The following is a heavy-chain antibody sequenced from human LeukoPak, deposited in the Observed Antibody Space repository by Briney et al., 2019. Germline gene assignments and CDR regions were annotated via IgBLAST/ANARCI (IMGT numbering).Heavy chain of an antibody. CDR2: LQFDGSNK. J-gene: IGHJ4*02. D-gene: IGHD5/OR15-5a*01. CDR3: AKDRGSSVYVEHLDY. CDR1: GFTFSDYG. Sequence: GESLKISCAASGFTFSDYGMHWVRQAPGKGLEWVAFLQFDGSNKNYGDSVKGRFTISRDNSKHTLYLQMNNLRSEDTAVYYCAKDRGSSVYVEHLDYWGQGTLVSVSS. V-gene: IGHV3-30*02.